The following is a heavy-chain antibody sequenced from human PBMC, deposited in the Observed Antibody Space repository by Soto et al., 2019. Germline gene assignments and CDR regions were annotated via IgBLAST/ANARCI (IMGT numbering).Heavy chain of an antibody. D-gene: IGHD5-12*01. CDR3: ARDPRGYSGYADEYGYYYYGMDV. CDR1: GGTFSSYA. CDR2: IIPIFGTA. V-gene: IGHV1-69*13. Sequence: ASVKVSCKASGGTFSSYAISWVRQAPGQGLEWMGGIIPIFGTANYAQKFQGRVTITADESTSTAYMELSSLRSEDTAVYYCARDPRGYSGYADEYGYYYYGMDVWGQGTTVTVSS. J-gene: IGHJ6*02.